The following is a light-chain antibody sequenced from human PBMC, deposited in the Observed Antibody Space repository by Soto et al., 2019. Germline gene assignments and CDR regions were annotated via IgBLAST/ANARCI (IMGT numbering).Light chain of an antibody. J-gene: IGLJ3*02. CDR3: AAWDDSLNGVV. Sequence: LPQPPSASGTPGQRVTISCSGSSSNIGSNTVNWYQQLPGTAPKLLIYSNNQRPSGVPDRFSGSKSGTSASLAISGLQSEDEADYYCAAWDDSLNGVVFGGGTKLTVL. V-gene: IGLV1-44*01. CDR1: SSNIGSNT. CDR2: SNN.